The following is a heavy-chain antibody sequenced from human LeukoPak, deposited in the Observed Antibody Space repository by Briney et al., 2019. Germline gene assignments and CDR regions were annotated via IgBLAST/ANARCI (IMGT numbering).Heavy chain of an antibody. D-gene: IGHD3-10*01. CDR1: GFTFDDYG. V-gene: IGHV3-20*04. J-gene: IGHJ4*02. CDR3: ARGRSGYGSGSLFDY. CDR2: INWNGGST. Sequence: GGSLRLSCAASGFTFDDYGMSWVRQAPGKGLEWVSGINWNGGSTGYADSVKGRFTISRDNAKNSLYLQMNSLRAEDTALYYCARGRSGYGSGSLFDYWGQGTLVTVSS.